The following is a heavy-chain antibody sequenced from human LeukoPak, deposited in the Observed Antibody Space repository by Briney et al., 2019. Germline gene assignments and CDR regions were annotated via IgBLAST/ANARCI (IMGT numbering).Heavy chain of an antibody. V-gene: IGHV1-2*02. CDR1: GYTFTGHY. Sequence: ASVKVSCKASGYTFTGHYLHWVRQVPGQGLEWMGWINPRNAATNYAQKFQGRVTMTRDTSISTVYMELSSLRSDDTAVYYCARDRYASGSYYNPNNCFDPWGQGTLVTVSS. J-gene: IGHJ5*02. CDR3: ARDRYASGSYYNPNNCFDP. CDR2: INPRNAAT. D-gene: IGHD3-10*01.